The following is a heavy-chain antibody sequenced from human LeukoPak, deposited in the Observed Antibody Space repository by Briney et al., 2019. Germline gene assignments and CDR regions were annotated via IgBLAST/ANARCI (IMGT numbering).Heavy chain of an antibody. CDR2: ISGSGGST. V-gene: IGHV3-23*01. D-gene: IGHD2-15*01. CDR1: GFTFSSYG. J-gene: IGHJ4*02. Sequence: GESLRLSCAASGFTFSSYGMSWVRQAPGKGLEWVSAISGSGGSTYYADSVKGRFTISRDNSKNTLYLQMNSLRAEDTAVYYCASSWLDCSGGSCYFDYWGQGTLVTVSS. CDR3: ASSWLDCSGGSCYFDY.